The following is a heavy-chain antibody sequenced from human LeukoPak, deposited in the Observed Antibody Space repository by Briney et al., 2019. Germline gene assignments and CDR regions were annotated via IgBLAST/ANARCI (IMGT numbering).Heavy chain of an antibody. V-gene: IGHV3-23*01. CDR3: ARVATAVEIFDY. D-gene: IGHD2-2*01. CDR1: GFTFSSYA. Sequence: PGGSLRLSCAASGFTFSSYAMSWVRQAPGKGLAWVSTISGGSGSTYCADSVKGRFTISRNNSKNTLYLQMNSLRAEDTAVYYCARVATAVEIFDYWGQGTLVTVSS. CDR2: ISGGSGST. J-gene: IGHJ4*02.